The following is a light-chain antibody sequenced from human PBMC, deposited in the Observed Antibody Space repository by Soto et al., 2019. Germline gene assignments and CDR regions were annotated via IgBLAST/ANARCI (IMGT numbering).Light chain of an antibody. J-gene: IGLJ1*01. CDR2: QVS. CDR3: SSYSSSSTVYV. V-gene: IGLV2-14*01. Sequence: QSVLTQPASVSGSPGQSITISCTGTSSDIGGFYYVSWYQHHPGKDPKLMIYQVSNRPSGVSNRFSGSKSGNTASLTISGLQAEDEADYFCSSYSSSSTVYVFGAGTKVTVL. CDR1: SSDIGGFYY.